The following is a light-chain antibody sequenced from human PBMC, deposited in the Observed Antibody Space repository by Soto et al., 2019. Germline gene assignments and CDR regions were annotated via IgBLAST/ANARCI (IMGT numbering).Light chain of an antibody. J-gene: IGKJ1*01. Sequence: IQMTQSPSSLSASVGDRVTITCRASQGIGNDLGWYQQKPGKAPKVLIYGASSLQGGVPSRFSGSGSGTDFTLTISSLQPEDFATYYCLQDNSYPLTFGQGTKVEVK. CDR2: GAS. CDR3: LQDNSYPLT. V-gene: IGKV1-6*01. CDR1: QGIGND.